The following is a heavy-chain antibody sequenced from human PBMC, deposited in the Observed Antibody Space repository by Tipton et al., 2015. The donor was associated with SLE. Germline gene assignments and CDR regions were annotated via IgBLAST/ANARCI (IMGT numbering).Heavy chain of an antibody. Sequence: QLVQSGAEVKKPGESLKISCKGSGYSFTSYWIGWVRQMPGKGLEWMGIIYPGDTDTTYSPSFQGQVTISADKSISTAYLQGSSLKASDTAMYYCARRGLKYDFWSGYSQDAFGSWGQGTMARVPS. D-gene: IGHD3-3*01. V-gene: IGHV5-51*03. CDR1: GYSFTSYW. CDR3: ARRGLKYDFWSGYSQDAFGS. J-gene: IGHJ3*02. CDR2: IYPGDTDT.